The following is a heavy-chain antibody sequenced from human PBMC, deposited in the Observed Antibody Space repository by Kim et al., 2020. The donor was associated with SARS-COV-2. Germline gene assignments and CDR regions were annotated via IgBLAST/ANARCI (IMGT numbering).Heavy chain of an antibody. D-gene: IGHD2-21*02. J-gene: IGHJ4*02. CDR3: ASLYCGGDCRDY. CDR2: NIPIFGTA. CDR1: GGTFSSYA. V-gene: IGHV1-69*13. Sequence: SVKVSCKASGGTFSSYAISWVRPAPGQGLEWMGGNIPIFGTANYAQKFQGRATITADESTSTAYMELSSLRSEDTAVYYCASLYCGGDCRDYWGQGTLVTVSS.